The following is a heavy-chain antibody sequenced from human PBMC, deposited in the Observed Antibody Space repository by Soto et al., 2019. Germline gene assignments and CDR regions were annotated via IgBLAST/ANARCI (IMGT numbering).Heavy chain of an antibody. D-gene: IGHD6-13*01. CDR3: ARSVARLTPSSRSSSWLNWFDP. Sequence: PSETLSLTCTVSGGSVSSGSYYWSWIRQPPGKGLEWIGYIYYSGSTNYNPSLKSRVTISVDTSKNQFSLRLSSVTAADTAVYYCARSVARLTPSSRSSSWLNWFDPWGQGTLVTVSS. V-gene: IGHV4-61*01. CDR1: GGSVSSGSYY. CDR2: IYYSGST. J-gene: IGHJ5*02.